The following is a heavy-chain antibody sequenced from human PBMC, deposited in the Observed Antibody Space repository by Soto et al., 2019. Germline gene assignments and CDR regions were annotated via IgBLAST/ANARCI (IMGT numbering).Heavy chain of an antibody. CDR2: MSGNGGRI. CDR1: GFTFSNYA. Sequence: LRLSCAVSGFTFSNYAMTWVRQAPGKGLEWVSVMSGNGGRILYADSVKGRFTISRDNSKNTLYLQMNSLRLEDTAVYYCARDWYCSSTSCYYGMDVWGQGTTVTVSS. V-gene: IGHV3-23*01. J-gene: IGHJ6*02. D-gene: IGHD2-2*01. CDR3: ARDWYCSSTSCYYGMDV.